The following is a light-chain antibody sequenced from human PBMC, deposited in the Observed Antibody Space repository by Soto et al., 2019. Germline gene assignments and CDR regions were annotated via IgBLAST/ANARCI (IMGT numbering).Light chain of an antibody. CDR3: QQYNSYGT. CDR2: DAS. V-gene: IGKV1-5*01. J-gene: IGKJ1*01. CDR1: QSISGW. Sequence: DLQMTQSPSILSASVGDRVTITCRASQSISGWLAWYQQKPGKAPKLLIYDASSSESGVPSRFSGSGSGTEFTLTISSLQPDDFATYYCQQYNSYGTFGQGTKV.